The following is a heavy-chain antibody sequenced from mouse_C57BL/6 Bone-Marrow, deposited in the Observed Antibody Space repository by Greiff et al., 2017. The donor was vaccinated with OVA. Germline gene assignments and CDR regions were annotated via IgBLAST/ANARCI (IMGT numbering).Heavy chain of an antibody. D-gene: IGHD4-1*01. V-gene: IGHV5-17*01. Sequence: EVNVVESGGGLVKPGGSLKLSCAASGFTFSDYGMHWVRQAPEKGLEWVAYISSGSSTIYYADTVKGRFTISRDTAKNTLFLQMTRLGSEDTAMYYCAMGTRDYWGQGTTLTVSS. CDR2: ISSGSSTI. CDR1: GFTFSDYG. CDR3: AMGTRDY. J-gene: IGHJ2*01.